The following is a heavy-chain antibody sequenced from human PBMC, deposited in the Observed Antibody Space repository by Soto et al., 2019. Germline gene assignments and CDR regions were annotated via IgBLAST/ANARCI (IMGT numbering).Heavy chain of an antibody. CDR3: AKESVEATYSFYGMDV. CDR1: GFSFDSYS. V-gene: IGHV3-30*18. Sequence: GGSLRLSCAGSGFSFDSYSMHWARQAPGKGLEWVTTVSFDSKNKYYIDSVEGRFTISRDNSKNMLYLQMNSLTHEDTAVYHCAKESVEATYSFYGMDVWGPGTTVTVSS. D-gene: IGHD4-4*01. CDR2: VSFDSKNK. J-gene: IGHJ6*02.